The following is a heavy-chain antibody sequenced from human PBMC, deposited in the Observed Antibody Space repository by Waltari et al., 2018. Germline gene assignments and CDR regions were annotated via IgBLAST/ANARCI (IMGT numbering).Heavy chain of an antibody. D-gene: IGHD2-21*02. Sequence: QVQLQQWGAGLLKPSETLSLTCAVYGGSFSGYYWSWIRQPPGKGLDWIGEIKHSGRTHYIPSLKRRVTISLETSKDQFSLKLSSVTAADTAVYYCARDQSVTSFDYWGQGTLVTVSS. CDR3: ARDQSVTSFDY. J-gene: IGHJ4*02. V-gene: IGHV4-34*01. CDR1: GGSFSGYY. CDR2: IKHSGRT.